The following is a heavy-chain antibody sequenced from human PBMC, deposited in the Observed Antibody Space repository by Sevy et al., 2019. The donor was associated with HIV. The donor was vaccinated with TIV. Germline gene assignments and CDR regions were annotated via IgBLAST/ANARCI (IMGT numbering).Heavy chain of an antibody. Sequence: GGSLRLSCTTSGFTFGDFAMSWFRQAPGKGLEWVGFIRSKDYGGTTEYAASVKGRFTISRDDSKNIAYMQMNSLKTEDTGVYFCTRDGGGDNILASYYYYDMDVWGQGTTVTVSS. CDR2: IRSKDYGGTT. D-gene: IGHD4-17*01. V-gene: IGHV3-49*03. J-gene: IGHJ6*02. CDR3: TRDGGGDNILASYYYYDMDV. CDR1: GFTFGDFA.